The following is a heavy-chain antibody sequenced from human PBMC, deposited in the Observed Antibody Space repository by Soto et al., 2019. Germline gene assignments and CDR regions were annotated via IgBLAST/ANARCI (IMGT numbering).Heavy chain of an antibody. CDR3: ARRQTFADSGGYQLGGFYY. V-gene: IGHV5-51*01. Sequence: EVQLVQSGAEVKKPGESLSISCKGSGYTFTNYWIGWVRQMPGKGLECMGIIYPDDSDVTYSPSFQGQVTVSADRSITTAYLQWSSLKASDTAMYYCARRQTFADSGGYQLGGFYYWCQGTLVTVSS. J-gene: IGHJ4*02. D-gene: IGHD3-22*01. CDR1: GYTFTNYW. CDR2: IYPDDSDV.